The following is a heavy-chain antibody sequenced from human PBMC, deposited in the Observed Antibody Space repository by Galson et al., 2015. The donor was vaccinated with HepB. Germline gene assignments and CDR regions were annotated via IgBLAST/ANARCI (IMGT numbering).Heavy chain of an antibody. V-gene: IGHV1-18*01. Sequence: SVKVSCKASGYTFTNYGISWVRQAPGQGLEWMGWISAYTGQTNYAQKVRGRITMTTDTSTSTAYMELRGLRSDDTAVYYCARQIATRPGNWVDPWGQGTLVTVPS. CDR3: ARQIATRPGNWVDP. CDR2: ISAYTGQT. J-gene: IGHJ5*02. CDR1: GYTFTNYG. D-gene: IGHD6-6*01.